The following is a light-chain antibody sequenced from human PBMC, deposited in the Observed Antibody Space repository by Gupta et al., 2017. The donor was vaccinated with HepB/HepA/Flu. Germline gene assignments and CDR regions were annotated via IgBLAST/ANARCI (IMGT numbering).Light chain of an antibody. J-gene: IGKJ4*01. V-gene: IGKV3-15*01. CDR1: QSVSSN. CDR3: QQYYNWPPLT. Sequence: EKVMSHSPATLSVSPGERATLSCRASQSVSSNLAWYQQKPGQAPRLLIYDASTRATGIPARFSGSGSGTEFTLTIASLQSEDFALYYCQQYYNWPPLTFGGGTKVEIK. CDR2: DAS.